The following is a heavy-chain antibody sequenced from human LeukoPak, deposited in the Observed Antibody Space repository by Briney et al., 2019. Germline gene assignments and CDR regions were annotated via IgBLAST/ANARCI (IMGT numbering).Heavy chain of an antibody. CDR1: GFTFISYW. CDR2: IYSGGST. D-gene: IGHD2-15*01. V-gene: IGHV3-66*01. Sequence: GGSLRLSCAASGFTFISYWMSWVRQAPGKGLEWVSVIYSGGSTYHADSVKGRFTISRDTSKNAVYLQMNSLRAEDTAVYYCARDRGTSAARYCSGGSCYGWFDTWGQGTLVTVSS. CDR3: ARDRGTSAARYCSGGSCYGWFDT. J-gene: IGHJ5*02.